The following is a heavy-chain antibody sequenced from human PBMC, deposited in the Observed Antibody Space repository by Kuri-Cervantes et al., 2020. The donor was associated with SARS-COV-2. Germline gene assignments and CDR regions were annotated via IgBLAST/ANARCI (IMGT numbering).Heavy chain of an antibody. Sequence: GGSLRLSCAASGFTFNRHPMNWVRQAPGKGLEWVSYIHNSLDVIYYADSVRDRFTISRDNARNSLYSQMNSLRVDDTAVYYCTRDQRSGNMDVWGQGTTVTVSS. V-gene: IGHV3-48*04. J-gene: IGHJ6*02. CDR2: IHNSLDVI. CDR1: GFTFNRHP. D-gene: IGHD6-25*01. CDR3: TRDQRSGNMDV.